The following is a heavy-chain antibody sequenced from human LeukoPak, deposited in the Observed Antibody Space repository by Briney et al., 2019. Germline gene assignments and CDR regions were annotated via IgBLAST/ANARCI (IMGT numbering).Heavy chain of an antibody. CDR3: AKGKGSFDY. Sequence: GGSLRLSCVASGFTFNTYSMHWVRQAPGKGLEWVAVLSFDGDEKHYADSVKGRFTISRDNSKNTLYLQMNSLRAEDTAVYYCAKGKGSFDYWGQGTLVTASS. CDR1: GFTFNTYS. J-gene: IGHJ4*02. D-gene: IGHD3-10*01. V-gene: IGHV3-30-3*01. CDR2: LSFDGDEK.